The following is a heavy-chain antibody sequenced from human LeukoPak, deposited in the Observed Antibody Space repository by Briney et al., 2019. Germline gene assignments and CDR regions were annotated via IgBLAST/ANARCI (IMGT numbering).Heavy chain of an antibody. V-gene: IGHV3-23*01. CDR1: GFTFSRYA. J-gene: IGHJ4*02. CDR3: AKPLTMIVVVTPFDY. D-gene: IGHD3-22*01. Sequence: GGSLRLSCAASGFTFSRYAMSWVRQAPGKGLEWVSAISGSGGSTYYADSVKGRFTISRDNSKNTLYLQMNSLRAEDTAVYYCAKPLTMIVVVTPFDYWGQGTLVTVSS. CDR2: ISGSGGST.